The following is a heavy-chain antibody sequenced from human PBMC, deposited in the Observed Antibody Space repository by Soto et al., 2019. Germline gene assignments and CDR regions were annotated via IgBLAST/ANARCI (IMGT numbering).Heavy chain of an antibody. Sequence: QVHLVQSGAEVKKPGASVKVSCKASGYTFTRYDINWVRQAAGQGPEWMGYMNPHSGKTGYADKFQGRVTITMDTSISTVYMELSSLTSEDSAVYYCARYGGQLTWGQGTLVTVSS. V-gene: IGHV1-8*01. CDR3: ARYGGQLT. D-gene: IGHD2-15*01. J-gene: IGHJ4*02. CDR2: MNPHSGKT. CDR1: GYTFTRYD.